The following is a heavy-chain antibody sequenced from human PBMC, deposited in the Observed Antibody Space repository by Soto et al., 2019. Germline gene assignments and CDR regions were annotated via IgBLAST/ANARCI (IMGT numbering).Heavy chain of an antibody. CDR1: GGSISSGDYY. D-gene: IGHD3-22*01. Sequence: LSLTCTVSGGSISSGDYYWSWIRQPPGKGLEWIGYIYYSGSTYYNPSLKSRVTISVDTSKNQFSLKLSSVTAADTAVYYCARDLVYDSSGYFDYWGQGTLVTVSS. CDR2: IYYSGST. V-gene: IGHV4-30-4*01. CDR3: ARDLVYDSSGYFDY. J-gene: IGHJ4*02.